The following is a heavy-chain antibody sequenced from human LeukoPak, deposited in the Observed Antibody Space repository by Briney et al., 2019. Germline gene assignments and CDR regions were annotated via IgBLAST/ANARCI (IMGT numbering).Heavy chain of an antibody. V-gene: IGHV3-30-3*01. CDR1: GFTFSSYA. Sequence: GGSLRLSCAASGFTFSSYAMHWVRQAPGKGLEWVAVISYDGSNKYYADSVKGRFTISRDNSKNTLYLQMNSPTAEDTAVYYCARMARGLDYWGLGALVIVSS. CDR2: ISYDGSNK. J-gene: IGHJ4*02. CDR3: ARMARGLDY. D-gene: IGHD3/OR15-3a*01.